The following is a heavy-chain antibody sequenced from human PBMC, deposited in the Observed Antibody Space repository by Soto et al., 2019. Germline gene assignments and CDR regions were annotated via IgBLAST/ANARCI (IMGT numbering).Heavy chain of an antibody. CDR2: ISGSGGST. D-gene: IGHD1-7*01. Sequence: GGSLRLSCAASGFTFSSYAMNWVRQAPGKGLEWVSAISGSGGSTYYADSVKGRFTISRDSSKNTLYLQMNSQRAEDTAVYYCAKGNSWSPALVLDIWGQGTMVTVSS. V-gene: IGHV3-23*01. CDR1: GFTFSSYA. J-gene: IGHJ3*02. CDR3: AKGNSWSPALVLDI.